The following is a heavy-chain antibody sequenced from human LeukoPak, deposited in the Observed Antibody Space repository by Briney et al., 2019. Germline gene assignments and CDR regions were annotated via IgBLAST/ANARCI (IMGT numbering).Heavy chain of an antibody. CDR1: GYSISSSNW. J-gene: IGHJ3*02. CDR3: ARKACGGDCYSGGGDAFDI. V-gene: IGHV4-28*05. CDR2: ICYSGSI. D-gene: IGHD2-21*02. Sequence: SDTLSLTCAVSGYSISSSNWWGWIRQPPGKGLEWIGDICYSGSIYYNPSLKSRVTMSVDTSKNQFSLKLSSVTAVDTAVYYCARKACGGDCYSGGGDAFDIWGQGTMVTVHS.